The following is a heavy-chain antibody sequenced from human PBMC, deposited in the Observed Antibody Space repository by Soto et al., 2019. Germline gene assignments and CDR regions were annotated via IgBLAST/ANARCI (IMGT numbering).Heavy chain of an antibody. CDR2: ISGSGGRT. J-gene: IGHJ4*02. V-gene: IGHV3-23*01. Sequence: MQLLESGGGLVQPGGSLRLSCAASGFTFSSFAMSWVRQAPGKGLDWVSAISGSGGRTYSADSVKGRFTISRDNSKNTLYLQMSSLRAEDTAVYYGARGFSAGKGSTPDFWGQGSLVTVSS. D-gene: IGHD6-13*01. CDR1: GFTFSSFA. CDR3: ARGFSAGKGSTPDF.